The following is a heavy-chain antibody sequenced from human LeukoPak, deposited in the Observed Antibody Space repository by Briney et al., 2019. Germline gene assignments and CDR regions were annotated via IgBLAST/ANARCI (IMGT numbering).Heavy chain of an antibody. D-gene: IGHD6-19*01. J-gene: IGHJ4*02. CDR1: GFTFSSYE. Sequence: GGSLRLSCAASGFTFSSYEMNWVRQAPGKGLVWVSYISSSGSTTYYAAPVKGRFTISRDNAKNSLYLQMNSLRVEDTAVYYCASQKGRIAVAVDYWGQGTLVTVSS. CDR3: ASQKGRIAVAVDY. CDR2: ISSSGSTT. V-gene: IGHV3-48*03.